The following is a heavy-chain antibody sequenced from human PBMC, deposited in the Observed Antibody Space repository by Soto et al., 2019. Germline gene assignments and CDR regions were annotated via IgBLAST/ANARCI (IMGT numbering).Heavy chain of an antibody. CDR2: IYPGDSHA. CDR1: GYSFTNYW. D-gene: IGHD1-26*01. V-gene: IGHV5-51*01. J-gene: IGHJ3*01. CDR3: ARPYSGGPNDPFDV. Sequence: GVSLKISCKGSGYSFTNYWIGWVRQMPGKGLEWMGIIYPGDSHAIYSPSFQGQVTMSADKSIGTAYLQWSSLKASDTAMYYCARPYSGGPNDPFDVWGQGAMVTVSS.